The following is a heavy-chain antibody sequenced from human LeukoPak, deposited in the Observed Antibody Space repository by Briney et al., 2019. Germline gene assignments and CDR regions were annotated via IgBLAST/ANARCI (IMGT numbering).Heavy chain of an antibody. CDR1: GYPFTTYW. CDR3: ARNYGSGNCYTPSDY. D-gene: IGHD3-10*01. CDR2: IYPGDYDT. J-gene: IGHJ4*02. Sequence: GESLKISCKGSGYPFTTYWIAWVRQMPGKGLEWMGIIYPGDYDTRYSPSFQGQVTISADKSISTAYLQWSKLKASDTAMYYCARNYGSGNCYTPSDYWGQGTLVTVSS. V-gene: IGHV5-51*01.